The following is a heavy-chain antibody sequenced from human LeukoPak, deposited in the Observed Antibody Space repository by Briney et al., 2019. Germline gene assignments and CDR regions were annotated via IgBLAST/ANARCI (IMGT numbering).Heavy chain of an antibody. D-gene: IGHD6-13*01. V-gene: IGHV1-2*02. J-gene: IGHJ4*02. CDR1: GYTFTGYN. CDR3: ARGGAFSSSWYLDY. Sequence: ASVKVSCKASGYTFTGYNMHWVRHATGQGLEWMGWINPNSGGTNYAQKFQGRVTMTRDTSISTAYMELSRLRSDDTAVYYCARGGAFSSSWYLDYWGQGTLVTVSS. CDR2: INPNSGGT.